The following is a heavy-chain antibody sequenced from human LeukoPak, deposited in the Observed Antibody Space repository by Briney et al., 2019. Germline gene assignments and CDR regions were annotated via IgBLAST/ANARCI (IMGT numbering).Heavy chain of an antibody. Sequence: GRSLRLSCAASGFIFNHYAMHWVRQAPGKGLEWVANIKEDGSDKQYVDSVKGRFTISRDNAKNSLYLQMNSLRAEDTAVYYCARELSGSTDAFDIWGQGTMVTVSS. CDR1: GFIFNHYA. CDR3: ARELSGSTDAFDI. V-gene: IGHV3-7*01. J-gene: IGHJ3*02. CDR2: IKEDGSDK. D-gene: IGHD3-10*01.